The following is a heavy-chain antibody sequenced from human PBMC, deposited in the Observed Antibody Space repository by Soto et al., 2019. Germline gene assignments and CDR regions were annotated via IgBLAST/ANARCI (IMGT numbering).Heavy chain of an antibody. Sequence: PGGSLRLSCAASGFTFSSYGMHWVRQAPGKGLEWVAVIWYDGSNKYYADSVKGRFTISRDNSKNTLYLQMNSLRAEDTAVYYCARDSSPLAAPRGYFDYWGQGTLVTVSS. CDR2: IWYDGSNK. CDR1: GFTFSSYG. J-gene: IGHJ4*02. D-gene: IGHD6-6*01. CDR3: ARDSSPLAAPRGYFDY. V-gene: IGHV3-33*01.